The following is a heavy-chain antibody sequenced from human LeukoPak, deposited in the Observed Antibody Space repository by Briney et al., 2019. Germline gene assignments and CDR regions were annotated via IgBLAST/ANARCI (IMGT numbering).Heavy chain of an antibody. CDR1: GGSIITYY. CDR2: LYYSGST. V-gene: IGHV4-59*01. CDR3: ASTKSSHSTPSLTSRVTTLVNNQFSLISRSVTAADTAVYSCARETGVADQTASYYFDI. D-gene: IGHD2-15*01. J-gene: IGHJ3*02. Sequence: PSETLSLTCTVSGGSIITYYWSWIRRPPGRGLEWIAYLYYSGSTDSNPSLTSRVTTSVDTSKNQFSLKLTSVTAADTAVYYCASTKSSHSTPSLTSRVTTLVNNQFSLISRSVTAADTAVYSCARETGVADQTASYYFDIGGHGTMVTVSS.